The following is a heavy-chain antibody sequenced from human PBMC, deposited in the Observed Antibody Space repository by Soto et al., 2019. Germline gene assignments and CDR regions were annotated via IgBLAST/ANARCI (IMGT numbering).Heavy chain of an antibody. CDR1: GGTFSSYT. Sequence: QVQLVQSGAEVKKPGSSVKVSCKASGGTFSSYTISWVRQAPGQGLEWMGRIIPILGIANYAQKFQGRVTITADKSTSTADMELSSLSSEDTAVYYCARDHDYYDSSGYPFDYWGQGTLVTVSS. CDR3: ARDHDYYDSSGYPFDY. V-gene: IGHV1-69*08. D-gene: IGHD3-22*01. J-gene: IGHJ4*02. CDR2: IIPILGIA.